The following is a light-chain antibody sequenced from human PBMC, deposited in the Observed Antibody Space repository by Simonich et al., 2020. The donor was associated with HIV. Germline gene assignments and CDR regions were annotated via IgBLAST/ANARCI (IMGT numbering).Light chain of an antibody. CDR1: QSVSSN. Sequence: EIVMTPSPATLSVSPGERATLSCRASQSVSSNLAWYQQKPGQAPRLLIYGASTRATGIPARFSGSGSGTDFTLTISSLQAEDVAVYYCQQYYSTSWTFGQGTKVEIK. CDR2: GAS. V-gene: IGKV3-15*01. CDR3: QQYYSTSWT. J-gene: IGKJ1*01.